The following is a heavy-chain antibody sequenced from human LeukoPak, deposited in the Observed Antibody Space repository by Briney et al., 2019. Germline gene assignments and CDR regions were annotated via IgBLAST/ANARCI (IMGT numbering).Heavy chain of an antibody. CDR1: GFTFSSYA. Sequence: PGGSLRLSCAASGFTFSSYAMHWVRQAPGKGLEWVAVISYDGSNKYYADSVKGRFTISRDNSKNTLYLQMNSLRSDDTAIYYCARGLRWFGELSPKFDYWGQGTLVTVSS. CDR3: ARGLRWFGELSPKFDY. CDR2: ISYDGSNK. D-gene: IGHD3-10*01. V-gene: IGHV3-30-3*01. J-gene: IGHJ4*02.